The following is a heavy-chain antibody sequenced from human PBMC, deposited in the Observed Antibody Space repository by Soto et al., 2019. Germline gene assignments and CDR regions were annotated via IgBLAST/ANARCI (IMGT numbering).Heavy chain of an antibody. J-gene: IGHJ6*01. V-gene: IGHV4-4*07. D-gene: IGHD2-21*02. CDR3: ARSCGDSLFYYGMGV. CDR2: VYARGAT. CDR1: GASITSYY. Sequence: SETLSLTCSVSGASITSYYWSWIRQSAGEGLQWIGRVYARGATNYNPSLKSRVSISGDTSKNQISLKLTSVTPADTAVYYCARSCGDSLFYYGMGVWGHGNTVT.